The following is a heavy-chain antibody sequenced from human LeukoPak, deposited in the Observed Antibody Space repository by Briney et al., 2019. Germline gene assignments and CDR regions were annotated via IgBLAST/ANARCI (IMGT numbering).Heavy chain of an antibody. J-gene: IGHJ5*02. D-gene: IGHD1-26*01. V-gene: IGHV3-53*01. CDR2: IYSGGST. CDR3: ASGAFFDP. Sequence: GGSLRLSCAASGFTFSSYSMNWVRQAPGKGLEWVSVIYSGGSTYYADSVKGRFTISRDNSKNTLYLQMNSLRAEDTAVYYCASGAFFDPWGQGTLVTVSS. CDR1: GFTFSSYS.